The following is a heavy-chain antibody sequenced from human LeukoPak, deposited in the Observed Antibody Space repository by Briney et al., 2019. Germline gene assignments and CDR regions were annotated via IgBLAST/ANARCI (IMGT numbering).Heavy chain of an antibody. CDR1: GYSFTSYW. CDR3: ASTGYCRSTSCYMNFQH. V-gene: IGHV5-51*01. D-gene: IGHD2-2*02. J-gene: IGHJ1*01. Sequence: GESLKISCKGSGYSFTSYWIGWVRQMPGKGLEWMGIIYPGDSDTRYSPSFQGRVTISADKSISTAYLQWSSLKASDTAMYYCASTGYCRSTSCYMNFQHWGQGTLVTVSS. CDR2: IYPGDSDT.